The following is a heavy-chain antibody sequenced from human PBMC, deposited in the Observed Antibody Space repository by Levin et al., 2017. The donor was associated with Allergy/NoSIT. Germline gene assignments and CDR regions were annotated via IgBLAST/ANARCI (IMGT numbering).Heavy chain of an antibody. CDR1: GGSFSGYY. J-gene: IGHJ6*02. V-gene: IGHV4-34*01. D-gene: IGHD3-22*01. Sequence: SETLSLTCAVYGGSFSGYYWSWIRQPPGKGLEWIGEINHSGSTNYNPSLKSRVTISVDTSKNQFSLKLSSVTAADTAVYYCAREWLLLYYYYGMDVWGQGTTVTVSS. CDR2: INHSGST. CDR3: AREWLLLYYYYGMDV.